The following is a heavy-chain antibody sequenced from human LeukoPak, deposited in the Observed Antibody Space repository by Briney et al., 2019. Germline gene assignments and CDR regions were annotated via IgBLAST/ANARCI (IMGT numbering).Heavy chain of an antibody. V-gene: IGHV1-18*01. Sequence: GASVKVSCKASGYTFTSYGISWVRQAPGQGLEWMGWISAYNGNTNYAQKLQGRVTMTTDTSTSTAYMELRSLRSDDTAVYYCAGIYCSSTSCWGLSDYWGQGTLVTVSS. CDR1: GYTFTSYG. CDR2: ISAYNGNT. D-gene: IGHD2-2*01. J-gene: IGHJ4*02. CDR3: AGIYCSSTSCWGLSDY.